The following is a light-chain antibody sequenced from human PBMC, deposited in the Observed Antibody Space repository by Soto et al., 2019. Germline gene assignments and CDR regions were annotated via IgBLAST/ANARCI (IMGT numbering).Light chain of an antibody. CDR1: QGVGTK. CDR2: GAS. J-gene: IGKJ1*01. Sequence: EKVMTQSPATLSVSPGERVTLSCRASQGVGTKVAWYQQKPGQAPRLLIYGASTRATGVPARFSGSGSGTEFTLSISRLEPEDFAVYYCQQYSSLWTFGQGTKVDIK. V-gene: IGKV3-15*01. CDR3: QQYSSLWT.